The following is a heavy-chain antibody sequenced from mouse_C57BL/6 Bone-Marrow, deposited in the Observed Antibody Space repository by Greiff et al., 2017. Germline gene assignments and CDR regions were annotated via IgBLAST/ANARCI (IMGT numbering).Heavy chain of an antibody. CDR2: ISYSGST. V-gene: IGHV3-1*01. D-gene: IGHD1-1*01. CDR3: ARDSVITTVVATSYWYFDV. CDR1: GYSITSGYD. Sequence: EVKLMESGPGMVKPSQSLSLTCTVTGYSITSGYDWHWIRHFPGNKLEWMGYISYSGSTNYNPSLKSRISITHDTSKNHFFLKLNSVTTEDTATYYCARDSVITTVVATSYWYFDVWGTGTTVTVSS. J-gene: IGHJ1*03.